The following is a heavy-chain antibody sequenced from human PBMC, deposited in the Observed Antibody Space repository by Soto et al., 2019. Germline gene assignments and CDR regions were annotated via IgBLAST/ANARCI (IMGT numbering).Heavy chain of an antibody. D-gene: IGHD2-15*01. J-gene: IGHJ4*02. CDR1: GFTFSSYD. Sequence: GGSLRLSCAASGFTFSSYDMHWVRQATGKGLEWISAIGTAGDTYYPGSVKGRFTISRENAKNSLNLQMNSMRAGDTDVYYCARACRRGGNFDYWGQGTLVTVSS. CDR3: ARACRRGGNFDY. V-gene: IGHV3-13*01. CDR2: IGTAGDT.